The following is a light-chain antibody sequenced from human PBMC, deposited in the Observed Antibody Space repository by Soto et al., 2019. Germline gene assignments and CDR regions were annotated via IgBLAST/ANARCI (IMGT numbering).Light chain of an antibody. CDR2: DAS. CDR3: QQRYFWPLT. Sequence: ETVLTQSPVTLSLSPGERATLSCRASQSVGSSLGWYQQKPGQAPRLLIYDASNRATGIPARFSGSGSGTDFTLTISSLEPEDVAVYYCQQRYFWPLTFDQGTRVEIK. V-gene: IGKV3-11*01. J-gene: IGKJ1*01. CDR1: QSVGSS.